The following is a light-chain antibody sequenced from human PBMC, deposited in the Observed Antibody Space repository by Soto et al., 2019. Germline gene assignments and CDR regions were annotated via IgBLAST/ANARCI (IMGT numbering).Light chain of an antibody. CDR2: GAS. Sequence: EIVMTQSPATLSVSPGERATLSCRASQSVSSNLAWYQQKPGQAPRLLIYGASTRATGIPARFSGSGSGTEFTLTISSLQSGDFAVYYCQQYNNWPFTFGPVTKVDLK. J-gene: IGKJ3*01. V-gene: IGKV3-15*01. CDR3: QQYNNWPFT. CDR1: QSVSSN.